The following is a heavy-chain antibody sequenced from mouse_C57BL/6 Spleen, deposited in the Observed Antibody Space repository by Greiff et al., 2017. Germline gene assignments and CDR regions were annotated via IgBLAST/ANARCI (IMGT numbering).Heavy chain of an antibody. Sequence: QVQLQQPGAELVKPGASVKMSCKASGYTFTSYWITWVKQRPGQGLEWIGDIYPGSGSTNYNEKFKSKATLTVDTSSSTAYMQLSSLTSEDSAVYYCARRLLRSSYYYAMDYWVQGTSVTVSS. CDR2: IYPGSGST. CDR3: ARRLLRSSYYYAMDY. CDR1: GYTFTSYW. V-gene: IGHV1-55*01. D-gene: IGHD1-1*01. J-gene: IGHJ4*01.